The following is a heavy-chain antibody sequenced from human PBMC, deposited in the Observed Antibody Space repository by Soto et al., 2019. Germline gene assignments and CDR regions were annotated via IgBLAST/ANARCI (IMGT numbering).Heavy chain of an antibody. CDR2: ISAYNGNT. Sequence: ASVKVSCKASGYTFTSYGISWVRQAPGQGLEWMGWISAYNGNTNYAQKLQGRVTMTTDTSTSTAYMELRSLRSDDTAVYYCARVVLTVAGYYYYGMDVWGQGTTVTVSS. D-gene: IGHD6-19*01. CDR1: GYTFTSYG. J-gene: IGHJ6*02. CDR3: ARVVLTVAGYYYYGMDV. V-gene: IGHV1-18*01.